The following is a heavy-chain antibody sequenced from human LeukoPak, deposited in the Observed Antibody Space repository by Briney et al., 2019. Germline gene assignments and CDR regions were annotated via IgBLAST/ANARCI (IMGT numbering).Heavy chain of an antibody. CDR2: IYGGGNT. CDR3: ATGGGDGYNFRYFDY. Sequence: PGGSLRLSCAASGFTFSSYAMSWVRQAPGKGLEWVSVIYGGGNTYYADSVKGRFTISRDSSKNTLYLQMNSLRAEDTAVYYCATGGGDGYNFRYFDYWGQGILVTVSS. D-gene: IGHD5-24*01. V-gene: IGHV3-66*01. CDR1: GFTFSSYA. J-gene: IGHJ4*02.